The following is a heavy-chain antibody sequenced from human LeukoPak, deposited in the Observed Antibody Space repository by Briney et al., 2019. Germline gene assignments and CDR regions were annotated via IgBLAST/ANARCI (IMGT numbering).Heavy chain of an antibody. CDR3: ARGSYGSGSIDY. CDR1: GGSISSYY. CDR2: IYYSGST. D-gene: IGHD3-10*01. J-gene: IGHJ4*02. V-gene: IGHV4-59*01. Sequence: SETLSLTCTVSGGSISSYYWSWIRQPPGKGLEWIGYIYYSGSTNHNPSLKSRVTISVDTSKNQFSLKLSSVTAADTAVYYCARGSYGSGSIDYWGQGTLVTVSS.